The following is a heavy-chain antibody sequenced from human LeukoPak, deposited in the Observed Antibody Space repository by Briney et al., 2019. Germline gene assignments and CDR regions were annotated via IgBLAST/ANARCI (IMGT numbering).Heavy chain of an antibody. CDR3: ARQGQLRYFDWLSESNYYYMDV. CDR1: GGSFSGYY. Sequence: SETLSLTCAVYGGSFSGYYWSWIRQPPGKGLEWIGEINHSGSTNYNPSLKSRVTISVDTSKNQFSLKLSSVTAADTAVYYCARQGQLRYFDWLSESNYYYMDVWGKGTTVTISS. V-gene: IGHV4-34*01. CDR2: INHSGST. D-gene: IGHD3-9*01. J-gene: IGHJ6*03.